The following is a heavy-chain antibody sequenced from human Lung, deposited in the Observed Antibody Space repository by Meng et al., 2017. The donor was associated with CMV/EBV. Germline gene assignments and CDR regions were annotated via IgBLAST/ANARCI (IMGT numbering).Heavy chain of an antibody. CDR3: GTLMNTRGFYVLAY. D-gene: IGHD2/OR15-2a*01. J-gene: IGHJ4*02. Sequence: VPLVHLWHELKKPGASGKVSFEASANSVYMYAMNGVPWVPGEALEGLGWIRSNPGNPRFAECVTVRLVISMITSVRTAYLQISRLKAEDTDVYSCGTLMNTRGFYVLAYWGQGALVTVSS. V-gene: IGHV7-4-1*02. CDR2: IRSNPGNP. CDR1: ANSVYMYA.